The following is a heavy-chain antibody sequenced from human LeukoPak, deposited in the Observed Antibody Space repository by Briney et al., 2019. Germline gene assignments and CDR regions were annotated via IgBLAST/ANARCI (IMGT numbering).Heavy chain of an antibody. CDR2: INPNSGGT. D-gene: IGHD1-26*01. CDR3: GLIVGAP. CDR1: GYTFTVYY. J-gene: IGHJ5*02. V-gene: IGHV1-2*06. Sequence: ASVKVSFKAAGYTFTVYYMHWVRQAPGQGLEWMGRINPNSGGTNYAQKFQGRVTMTRDTSISTAYMELSRQRSDDTAVYYCGLIVGAPWGQGTLVTVST.